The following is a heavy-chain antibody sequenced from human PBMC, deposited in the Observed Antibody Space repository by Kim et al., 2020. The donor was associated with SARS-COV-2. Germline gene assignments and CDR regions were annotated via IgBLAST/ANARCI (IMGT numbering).Heavy chain of an antibody. Sequence: SETLSLTCAVYGGSFSGYYWSWIRQPPGKGLEWIGEINHSGSTNYNPSLKSRVTISVDTSKNQFSLKLSSVTAADTAVYYCARRAGSHDFWSGYFVYWGQGTLVTVSS. CDR3: ARRAGSHDFWSGYFVY. CDR2: INHSGST. CDR1: GGSFSGYY. J-gene: IGHJ4*02. V-gene: IGHV4-34*01. D-gene: IGHD3-3*01.